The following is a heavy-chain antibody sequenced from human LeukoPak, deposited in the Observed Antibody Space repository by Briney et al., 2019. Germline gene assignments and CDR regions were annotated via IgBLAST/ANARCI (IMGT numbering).Heavy chain of an antibody. V-gene: IGHV3-33*01. D-gene: IGHD4-17*01. Sequence: GGSLRLSCAASGFTFSSYGMHWVRQAPGKGLEWVAVIWYDGSNKYYADSVKGRFTISRDNSKNTLYLQMNSLRAEDTAVYYCASQNDYGDYYYYGMDVWGQGTTVTVSS. CDR1: GFTFSSYG. CDR2: IWYDGSNK. CDR3: ASQNDYGDYYYYGMDV. J-gene: IGHJ6*02.